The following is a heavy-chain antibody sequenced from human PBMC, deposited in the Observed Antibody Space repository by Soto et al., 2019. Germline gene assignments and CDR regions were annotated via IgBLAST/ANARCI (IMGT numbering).Heavy chain of an antibody. CDR1: GGTFSSYA. V-gene: IGHV1-8*02. CDR3: ARGYALDV. J-gene: IGHJ6*02. Sequence: ASVEVSCKASGGTFSSYAISWVRQATGQGLEWMGWINPNSGNTGYAQKFQGRVTMTRNTSISTTYLEVSSLRSEDTAVYYCARGYALDVWGQGTAVTVSS. CDR2: INPNSGNT.